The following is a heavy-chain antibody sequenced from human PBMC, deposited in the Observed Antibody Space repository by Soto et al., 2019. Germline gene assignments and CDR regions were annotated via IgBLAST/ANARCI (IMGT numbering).Heavy chain of an antibody. CDR1: GFTFSSYW. Sequence: GGSLRLSCAASGFTFSSYWMSWVRQAPGKGLEWVANIKQDGSEKYYVDSVKGRFTISRDNAKNSLYLQMNSLRAEDTAVYYCARVGRYVYYGPRDYYYHQAVWGKGSTVTVSS. V-gene: IGHV3-7*01. D-gene: IGHD3-16*01. J-gene: IGHJ6*03. CDR3: ARVGRYVYYGPRDYYYHQAV. CDR2: IKQDGSEK.